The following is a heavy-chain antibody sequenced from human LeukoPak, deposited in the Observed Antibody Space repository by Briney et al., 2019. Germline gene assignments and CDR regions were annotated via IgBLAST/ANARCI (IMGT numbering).Heavy chain of an antibody. D-gene: IGHD3-10*01. Sequence: PGGSLRLSCAASGFTFSSYGMHWVRQAPGKGLEWVAGIWYDGSNKYYAGSVKGRFTISRDNSKNTLYLQMNSLRAEDTAVYYCARSGSGGSGSYYASGYYGMDVWGKGTTVTVSS. CDR3: ARSGSGGSGSYYASGYYGMDV. CDR2: IWYDGSNK. CDR1: GFTFSSYG. J-gene: IGHJ6*04. V-gene: IGHV3-33*01.